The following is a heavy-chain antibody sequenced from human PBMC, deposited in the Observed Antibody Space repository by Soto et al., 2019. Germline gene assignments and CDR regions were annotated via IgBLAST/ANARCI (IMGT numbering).Heavy chain of an antibody. CDR3: AKRTSVPGGHLDDY. J-gene: IGHJ4*01. CDR1: VGSISSSNW. Sequence: SLTCAVSVGSISSSNWWSWVRQPPGKGLEWIGEIYHSGSTNYNPSLKSRVTISVDKSKNQFSLKLSSVTAADTAVYHCAKRTSVPGGHLDDYWGHGTLVTVSS. CDR2: IYHSGST. V-gene: IGHV4-4*02. D-gene: IGHD4-17*01.